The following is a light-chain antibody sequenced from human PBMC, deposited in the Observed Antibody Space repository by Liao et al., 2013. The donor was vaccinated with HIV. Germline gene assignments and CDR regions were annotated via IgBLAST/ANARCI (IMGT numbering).Light chain of an antibody. V-gene: IGLV3-1*01. Sequence: SYEMTQPPSVSVSPGQTASVTCSGDGLGDKYVSWYQQRPGHSPILVIYEDTKRPSGIPERFSGSNSGNTATLTISETQAMDEADYYCQAWDTNTAIFGGGTKLTVL. J-gene: IGLJ2*01. CDR1: GLGDKY. CDR3: QAWDTNTAI. CDR2: EDT.